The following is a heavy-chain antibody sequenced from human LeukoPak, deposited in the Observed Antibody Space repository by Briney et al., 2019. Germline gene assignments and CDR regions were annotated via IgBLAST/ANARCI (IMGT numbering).Heavy chain of an antibody. CDR3: ARSHYDSSGYYYPFFDY. CDR1: GGSISSGDYY. D-gene: IGHD3-22*01. CDR2: IYYSGST. J-gene: IGHJ4*02. V-gene: IGHV4-30-4*01. Sequence: SETLSLTCTVSGGSISSGDYYWSWIRQPPGKGLEWIGYIYYSGSTYYNPSLKSRVTISVDTSKNQFSLKLSSVTAADTAVYYCARSHYDSSGYYYPFFDYWGQGTLVTVSS.